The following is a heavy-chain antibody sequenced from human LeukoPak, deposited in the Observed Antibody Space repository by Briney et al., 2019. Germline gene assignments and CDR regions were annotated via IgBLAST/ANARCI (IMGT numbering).Heavy chain of an antibody. Sequence: GGSLRLSCAASGFTFINYWMSWVRQAPGKGLEWVGNINQDGSEKYYGDSVKDRFTISRDNAKNSLYLQMNSLRAEDAAVYYCTRENWHLDYWGQGNLVTVSS. CDR3: TRENWHLDY. J-gene: IGHJ4*02. V-gene: IGHV3-7*01. CDR2: INQDGSEK. CDR1: GFTFINYW.